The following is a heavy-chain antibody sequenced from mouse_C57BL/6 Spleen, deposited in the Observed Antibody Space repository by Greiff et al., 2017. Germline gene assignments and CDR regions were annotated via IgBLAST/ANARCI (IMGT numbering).Heavy chain of an antibody. D-gene: IGHD2-4*01. CDR2: IDPEDGAT. CDR1: GFNIKDYY. V-gene: IGHV14-2*01. J-gene: IGHJ4*01. CDR3: ARGGIYDSAMDY. Sequence: VQLKQSGAELVKPGASVKLSCTASGFNIKDYYMHWVKQRTEQGLEWIGRIDPEDGATKYAPKFKGQATITADKSSNTAYLQLSSLTSEDTAVXYCARGGIYDSAMDYWGQGTSVTVSS.